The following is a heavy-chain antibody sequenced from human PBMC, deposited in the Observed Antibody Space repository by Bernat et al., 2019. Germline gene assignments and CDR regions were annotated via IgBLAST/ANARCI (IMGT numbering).Heavy chain of an antibody. CDR1: GFTFSSYG. V-gene: IGHV3-33*01. CDR3: ARHINSLIEGYFDL. D-gene: IGHD2/OR15-2a*01. Sequence: QVQLMESGGGVVQPGRSLRLSCAASGFTFSSYGMHWVRQAPGKGLEWVAVIYHDASNKYYSDFVKGRFTISRDDSKNTLYLQMNSLRPEDTAVYSCARHINSLIEGYFDLWGPGTLVTVSS. CDR2: IYHDASNK. J-gene: IGHJ2*01.